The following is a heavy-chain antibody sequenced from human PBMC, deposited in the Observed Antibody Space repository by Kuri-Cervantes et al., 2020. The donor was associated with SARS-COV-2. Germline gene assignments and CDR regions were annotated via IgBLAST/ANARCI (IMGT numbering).Heavy chain of an antibody. D-gene: IGHD6-6*01. Sequence: GSLRLSCAVSGYSISSGYYWGWIRQPPGKGLEWIGSIYYSGSTYYNPSLKSRVAISVDTSKNQFSLKLSSVTAADTAVYYCASHGAQQLVRYWGQGTLVTVSS. CDR3: ASHGAQQLVRY. CDR2: IYYSGST. J-gene: IGHJ4*02. V-gene: IGHV4-38-2*01. CDR1: GYSISSGYY.